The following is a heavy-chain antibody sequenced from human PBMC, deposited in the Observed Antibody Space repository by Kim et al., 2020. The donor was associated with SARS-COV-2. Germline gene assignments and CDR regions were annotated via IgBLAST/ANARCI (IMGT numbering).Heavy chain of an antibody. CDR1: GFTLSSYW. V-gene: IGHV3-74*01. CDR2: MSGDGSST. CDR3: ARRADSSGWWYFDF. D-gene: IGHD6-19*01. Sequence: GGSLRLSCAASGFTLSSYWMHCVRQAPGKGLVWVSRMSGDGSSTSYADSVKGRFTISRDNAKNVLYLQLTSLTVEDTAVYYCARRADSSGWWYFDFWGQG. J-gene: IGHJ4*02.